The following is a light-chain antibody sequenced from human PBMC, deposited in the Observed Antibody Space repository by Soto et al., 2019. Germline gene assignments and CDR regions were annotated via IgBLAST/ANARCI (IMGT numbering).Light chain of an antibody. J-gene: IGKJ4*01. CDR2: AAS. Sequence: DTQMTQSPSSLSASVGDRVTITCRASESINTYLNWYQQKPGQAPNLLIYAASSLQSGIPSRFSVSESGTHFTLTINNLQPEDFATYYCQESYTTPLSFGGGTKVETK. CDR1: ESINTY. V-gene: IGKV1-39*01. CDR3: QESYTTPLS.